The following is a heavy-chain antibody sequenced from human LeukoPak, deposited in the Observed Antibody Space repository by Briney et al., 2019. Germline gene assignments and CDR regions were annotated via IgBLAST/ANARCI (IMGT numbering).Heavy chain of an antibody. J-gene: IGHJ4*02. CDR1: GGSFSGYY. D-gene: IGHD5-18*01. V-gene: IGHV4-34*01. CDR2: INHSGST. CDR3: AATVDTAMVPVLDY. Sequence: PSETLSLTCAVYGGSFSGYYWSWIRQPPGKGLEWIGEINHSGSTNYNPSLKSRVTISVDRSKNQFSLKLSSVTAADTAVYYCAATVDTAMVPVLDYWGQGTLVTVSS.